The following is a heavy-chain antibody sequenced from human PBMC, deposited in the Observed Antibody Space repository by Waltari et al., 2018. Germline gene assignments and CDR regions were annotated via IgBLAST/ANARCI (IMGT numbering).Heavy chain of an antibody. V-gene: IGHV3-30-3*01. CDR1: GFTFSSYA. CDR3: ASVYGSGSYLV. D-gene: IGHD3-10*01. CDR2: ISYDGSNK. Sequence: QVQLVESGGGVVQPGRSLRLSCAASGFTFSSYAMHWVRQAPGKGLEWVAVISYDGSNKYYADSVKGRFTISRDNSKNTLYLQMNSLRAEDTAVYYCASVYGSGSYLVWGQGTLVTVSS. J-gene: IGHJ4*02.